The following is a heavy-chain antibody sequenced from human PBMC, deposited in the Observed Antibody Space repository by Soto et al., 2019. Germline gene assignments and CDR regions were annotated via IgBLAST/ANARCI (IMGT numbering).Heavy chain of an antibody. J-gene: IGHJ6*02. D-gene: IGHD2-15*01. Sequence: LRLSCAASGFIFSTYEMNWVRQAPGKGLEWVSHIPGSASSTHYADSVKGRFTVSRDYAKNSLYLQMDSLSAEDTAVYFCARVGRPARSPLGPTRYYYYGMDVWGHGTTVTVSS. CDR1: GFIFSTYE. V-gene: IGHV3-48*03. CDR3: ARVGRPARSPLGPTRYYYYGMDV. CDR2: IPGSASST.